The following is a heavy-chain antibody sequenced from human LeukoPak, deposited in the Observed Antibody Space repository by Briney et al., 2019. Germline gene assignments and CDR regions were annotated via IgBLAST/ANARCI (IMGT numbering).Heavy chain of an antibody. Sequence: GGSLRLSCAASGFSFSGHWMNWVRQPPGKGLEWVANIKADGSEKYYVDSAKGRFTISRDDAKRTVDLQMDNLRAEDTAIYYCAYRDNFEYWGQGALVTVSS. J-gene: IGHJ4*02. CDR2: IKADGSEK. CDR1: GFSFSGHW. V-gene: IGHV3-7*05. CDR3: AYRDNFEY. D-gene: IGHD1-26*01.